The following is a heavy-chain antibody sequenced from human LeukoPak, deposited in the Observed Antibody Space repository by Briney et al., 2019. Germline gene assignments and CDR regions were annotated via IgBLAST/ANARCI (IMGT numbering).Heavy chain of an antibody. Sequence: ASMKVSSKAYGYTFTGYYMHWVRQAPGHGLEWMGWINPNSGGTNYAQKFQGRVTMTRDTSISTAYMELSRLRSDDTAVYYCARAPWSGYSVFDYWGQGTLVTVSS. V-gene: IGHV1-2*02. J-gene: IGHJ4*02. CDR3: ARAPWSGYSVFDY. CDR2: INPNSGGT. D-gene: IGHD3-3*01. CDR1: GYTFTGYY.